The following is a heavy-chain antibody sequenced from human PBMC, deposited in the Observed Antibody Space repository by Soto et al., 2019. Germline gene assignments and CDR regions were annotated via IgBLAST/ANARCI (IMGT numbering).Heavy chain of an antibody. V-gene: IGHV1-69*01. Sequence: QVQLVQSGAEVKKPGSSVKVSYKASVGTFSSYAISWVRQAPGQGLEWMGGIIPISGTANYAQKFQGRVTITADESTSTAYMELSSLRSEDTAVYYCARSQGSSTSLEIYYYYYYGMDVWGQGTTVTVSS. CDR3: ARSQGSSTSLEIYYYYYYGMDV. CDR2: IIPISGTA. D-gene: IGHD2-2*01. CDR1: VGTFSSYA. J-gene: IGHJ6*02.